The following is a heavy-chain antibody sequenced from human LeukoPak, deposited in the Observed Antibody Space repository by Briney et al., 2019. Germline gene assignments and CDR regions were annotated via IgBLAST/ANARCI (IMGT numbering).Heavy chain of an antibody. Sequence: TGGSLRLSCAASGFTFSSYWMHWVRQAPGKGLVWVSRISSDGSSTSYADSVKGRFTISRDNSKNTLYLQMNSLRAEDTAVYYCAKWFVGFDYWGQGTLVTVSS. CDR1: GFTFSSYW. J-gene: IGHJ4*02. CDR3: AKWFVGFDY. D-gene: IGHD3-16*01. V-gene: IGHV3-74*01. CDR2: ISSDGSST.